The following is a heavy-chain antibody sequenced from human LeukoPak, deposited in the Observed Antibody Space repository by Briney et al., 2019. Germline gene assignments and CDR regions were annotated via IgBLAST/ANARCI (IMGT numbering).Heavy chain of an antibody. J-gene: IGHJ4*02. CDR1: GFTFSVYS. V-gene: IGHV3-21*04. CDR2: ISSSSNYI. Sequence: PGGSLRLSCTASGFTFSVYSMNWVRQAPGKGLEWVSSISSSSNYIYYADSVKGRFTISRDNAKNSLYLQMNSLRAEDTAVYYCATYYDSSGYYPPDYWGQGTLVTVSS. CDR3: ATYYDSSGYYPPDY. D-gene: IGHD3-22*01.